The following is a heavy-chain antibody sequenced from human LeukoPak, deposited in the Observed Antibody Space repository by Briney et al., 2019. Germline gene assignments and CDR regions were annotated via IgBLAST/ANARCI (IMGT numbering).Heavy chain of an antibody. CDR1: GFTFNTFW. CDR2: IKGDGTKK. CDR3: ARDAAGYDP. Sequence: GGSLRLSCAASGFTFNTFWMSWVRQTPGKGLEWVASIKGDGTKKYYVDSVKGRFTISRDNAENSLYLQMNSLRAEDTAVYYCARDAAGYDPWGQGTLVTVSS. V-gene: IGHV3-7*01. J-gene: IGHJ5*02. D-gene: IGHD6-13*01.